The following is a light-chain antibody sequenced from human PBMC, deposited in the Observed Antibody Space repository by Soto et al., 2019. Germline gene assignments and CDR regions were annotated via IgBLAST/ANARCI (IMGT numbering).Light chain of an antibody. J-gene: IGKJ1*01. CDR2: DAS. CDR3: QQYNSYSPRT. Sequence: EIVLTQSPGTLSLSPGERATLSCRASQSVSNNYLAWYQQKPGQAPRLLIFDASTRATGIPARFSGSGSGTEFTLTISSLQPDDFATYYCQQYNSYSPRTFGQGTKVDIK. V-gene: IGKV3-20*01. CDR1: QSVSNNY.